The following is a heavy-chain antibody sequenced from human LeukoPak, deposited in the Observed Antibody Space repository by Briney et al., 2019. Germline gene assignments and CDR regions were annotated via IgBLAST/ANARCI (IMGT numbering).Heavy chain of an antibody. Sequence: GGSLRLSCAASGFTFSNYWMHWFRQAPGKGLVWFSRINTDGRSTTHADSVKGRFTISRDNAKNTLYLQMNSLRAEDTAVYYCARGIAIIPAGVADCWGQGTLVTVSS. CDR1: GFTFSNYW. D-gene: IGHD2-2*01. CDR2: INTDGRST. CDR3: ARGIAIIPAGVADC. J-gene: IGHJ4*02. V-gene: IGHV3-74*03.